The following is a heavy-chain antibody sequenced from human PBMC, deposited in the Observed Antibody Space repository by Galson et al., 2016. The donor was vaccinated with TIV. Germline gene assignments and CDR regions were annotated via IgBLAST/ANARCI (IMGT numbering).Heavy chain of an antibody. Sequence: ETLSLTCTVSGASITSGGNYWGWVRQPPGKGLEWIGSIDHSGITYSKPSLKSRLTMSVDTSTTLFSLKLTSVTAADTAIYYCMREGSTVTMHHYFGMDVWGQGTTVIVSS. J-gene: IGHJ6*02. D-gene: IGHD4-11*01. CDR2: IDHSGIT. V-gene: IGHV4-39*07. CDR1: GASITSGGNY. CDR3: MREGSTVTMHHYFGMDV.